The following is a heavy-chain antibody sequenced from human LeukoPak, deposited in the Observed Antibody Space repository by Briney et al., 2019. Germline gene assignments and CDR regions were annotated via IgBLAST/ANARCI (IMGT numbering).Heavy chain of an antibody. CDR2: IYHSGST. D-gene: IGHD1-26*01. Sequence: NASETLSLTCTVSGYSISSGYYWGWIRQPPGKGLEWIGSIYHSGSTYYNPSLKSRVTISVDTSKNQFSLKLSSVTAADTAVYYCARHRTLWVGATSWFDPWGQGTLVTVSS. CDR1: GYSISSGYY. J-gene: IGHJ5*02. CDR3: ARHRTLWVGATSWFDP. V-gene: IGHV4-38-2*02.